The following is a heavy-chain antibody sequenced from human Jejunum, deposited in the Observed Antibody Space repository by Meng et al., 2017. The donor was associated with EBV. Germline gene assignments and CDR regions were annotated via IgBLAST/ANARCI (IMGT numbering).Heavy chain of an antibody. CDR3: ARDYSDSSRQGY. Sequence: QVKLVRSGAEVKQPGASGRVSCKASGYTFTGYFIHWVRQAPGQGLEWMGRINPNSGGTSYTQKFQGRVTMTRDTSITTAYMELSRLGSDDTAVYYCARDYSDSSRQGYWGQGTLVTVSS. J-gene: IGHJ4*02. D-gene: IGHD3-22*01. CDR1: GYTFTGYF. V-gene: IGHV1-2*06. CDR2: INPNSGGT.